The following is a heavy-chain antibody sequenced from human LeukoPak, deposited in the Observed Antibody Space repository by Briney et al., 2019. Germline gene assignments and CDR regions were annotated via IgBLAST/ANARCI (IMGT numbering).Heavy chain of an antibody. CDR2: ISSSSSYI. CDR1: GFTFSSYS. Sequence: PGGSLRLSCAASGFTFSSYSMNWVRQAPGKGLEWVSSISSSSSYIYYADSVKGRFTISRDNAKNSLYLQMNSLRAEDTAVYYCARDDGYGDYRGYFDYWGQGTLVTVSS. CDR3: ARDDGYGDYRGYFDY. V-gene: IGHV3-21*01. D-gene: IGHD4-17*01. J-gene: IGHJ4*02.